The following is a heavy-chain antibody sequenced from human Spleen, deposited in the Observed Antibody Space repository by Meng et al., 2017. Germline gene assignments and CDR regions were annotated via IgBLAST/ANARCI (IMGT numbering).Heavy chain of an antibody. CDR3: ARHRSSSWSDY. J-gene: IGHJ4*02. D-gene: IGHD6-13*01. CDR2: INTYNGNP. CDR1: GYNFPDYY. Sequence: QVQWVQAGAEVKKPGASVKGSCKPSGYNFPDYYIHWVRRAPGQGLEWMGWINTYNGNPTYAQDFTGRFVFSLDTSVSTAYLQISGLKAEDTAVYYCARHRSSSWSDYWGQGTLVTVSS. V-gene: IGHV7-4-1*02.